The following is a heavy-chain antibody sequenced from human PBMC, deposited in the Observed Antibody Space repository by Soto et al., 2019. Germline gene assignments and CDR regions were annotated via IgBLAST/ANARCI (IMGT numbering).Heavy chain of an antibody. J-gene: IGHJ4*02. CDR2: ISGDGGST. Sequence: EVQLLESGGGLVQPGGSLRLSCAASGFTFSTYGMSWVRQAPGKGLEWVSSISGDGGSTFYVDSVKGRFSISRDNSKNTLSLEMNSLRGDDTAIYYCVRGYYYSENCGQGILVTVSS. CDR1: GFTFSTYG. CDR3: VRGYYYSEN. D-gene: IGHD3-22*01. V-gene: IGHV3-23*01.